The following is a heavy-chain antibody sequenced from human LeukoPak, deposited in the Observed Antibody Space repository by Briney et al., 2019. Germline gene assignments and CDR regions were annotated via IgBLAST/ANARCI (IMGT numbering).Heavy chain of an antibody. D-gene: IGHD3-3*01. Sequence: GGSLRLSCAASGFTFSSYSMSWVRQAPGKGLEWVSIISDSGANTYYADSVRGRFTISRDNSKNTLYLQTNSLRAEDTAVYYCARAIPPTYYDFWSGSSTEAPIDYWGQGTLVTVSS. CDR2: ISDSGANT. V-gene: IGHV3-23*01. J-gene: IGHJ4*02. CDR1: GFTFSSYS. CDR3: ARAIPPTYYDFWSGSSTEAPIDY.